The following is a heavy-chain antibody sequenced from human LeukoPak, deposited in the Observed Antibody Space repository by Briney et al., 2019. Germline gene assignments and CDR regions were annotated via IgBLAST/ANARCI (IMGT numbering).Heavy chain of an antibody. CDR3: ARTSTDYRYSSSLFDY. J-gene: IGHJ4*02. Sequence: ASVKVSCKASGYTFTSYDINWVRQATGQGLEWMGWMNPNSGNTGYAQKFQGRVTMTTDTSTSTAYMKLRSLRSDDTAVYYCARTSTDYRYSSSLFDYWGQGTLVTVSS. D-gene: IGHD6-13*01. CDR2: MNPNSGNT. CDR1: GYTFTSYD. V-gene: IGHV1-8*01.